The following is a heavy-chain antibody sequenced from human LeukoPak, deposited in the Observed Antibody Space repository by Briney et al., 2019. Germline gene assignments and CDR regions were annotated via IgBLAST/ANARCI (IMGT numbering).Heavy chain of an antibody. J-gene: IGHJ6*02. CDR3: ATGSPRRTYYDILTGYRKAWYYYGMDV. CDR2: FDPEDGET. D-gene: IGHD3-9*01. CDR1: GYTLTELS. Sequence: ASVNVSCKFSGYTLTELSMHWVRQAPGKGLEWMGGFDPEDGETIYAQKFQGRVTMTEDTSTDTAYMELSSLRSEDTAVYYCATGSPRRTYYDILTGYRKAWYYYGMDVWGQGTTVTVSS. V-gene: IGHV1-24*01.